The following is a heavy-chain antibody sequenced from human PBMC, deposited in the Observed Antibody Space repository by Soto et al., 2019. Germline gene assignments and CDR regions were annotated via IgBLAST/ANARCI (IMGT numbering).Heavy chain of an antibody. CDR1: GYTFTSYY. Sequence: ASVKVSCKASGYTFTSYYMHWVRQASGQGLEWMGIINPSGCSTSYAQKFQGRVTMTRDTSTSTVYMELSSLRSEDTAVYYCLLWLSTGSDYWGQGTLVTVSS. V-gene: IGHV1-46*01. J-gene: IGHJ4*02. CDR3: LLWLSTGSDY. CDR2: INPSGCST. D-gene: IGHD5-18*01.